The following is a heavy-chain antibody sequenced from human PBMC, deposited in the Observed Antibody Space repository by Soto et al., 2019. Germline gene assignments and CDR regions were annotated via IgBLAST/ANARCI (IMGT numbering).Heavy chain of an antibody. V-gene: IGHV1-69*13. CDR1: GGALSIYA. D-gene: IGHD3-16*01. CDR3: ARRIWASGCHYGASAFDI. Sequence: SVKVSCKAPGGALSIYAISWVRQAPGQGLGWMGGIIPIFGTANSAQKFQGRVTITADDSTSTAYMELSSLRSEDTAVYYCARRIWASGCHYGASAFDIWGQGTMVTVSS. CDR2: IIPIFGTA. J-gene: IGHJ3*02.